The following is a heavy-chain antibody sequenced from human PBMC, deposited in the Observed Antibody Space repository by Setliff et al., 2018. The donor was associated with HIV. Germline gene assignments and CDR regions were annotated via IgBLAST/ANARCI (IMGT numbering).Heavy chain of an antibody. Sequence: PGGSLRLSCAASGFTFSGYWMHWVRQAPGKGLVWVSRINSDGSSTTYADSVKGRFTISRDNAKNTLYLQMNSLKDEDTALYYCARAYYYGSGGTYYYYGMDVWGQGTTVTVSS. D-gene: IGHD3-10*01. V-gene: IGHV3-74*01. J-gene: IGHJ6*02. CDR3: ARAYYYGSGGTYYYYGMDV. CDR2: INSDGSST. CDR1: GFTFSGYW.